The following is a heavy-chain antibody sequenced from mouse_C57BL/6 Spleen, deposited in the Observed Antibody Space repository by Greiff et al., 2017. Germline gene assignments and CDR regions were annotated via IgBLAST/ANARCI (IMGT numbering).Heavy chain of an antibody. CDR2: IRSKSSNYAT. D-gene: IGHD1-1*01. Sequence: EVQRVESGGGLVQPKGSLKLSCAASGFTFNTSAMHWVRQAPGKGLEWVARIRSKSSNYATYYADSVKDRFTISRDDSQSMHYLQMNNLKTEDTAMYYCVGDRDDYGSSYAYYAIGYCGQGTSVSVSS. V-gene: IGHV10-3*01. CDR1: GFTFNTSA. J-gene: IGHJ4*01. CDR3: VGDRDDYGSSYAYYAIGY.